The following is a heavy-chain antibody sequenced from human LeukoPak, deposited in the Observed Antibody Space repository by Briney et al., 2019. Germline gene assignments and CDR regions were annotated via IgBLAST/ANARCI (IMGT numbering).Heavy chain of an antibody. J-gene: IGHJ4*02. CDR1: GFTFDDYA. Sequence: GGSLRLSCAASGFTFDDYAMHWVRQAPGKGLEWVSAISGSGGSTYYADSVKGRFTISRDNSKNTLYLQMNSLRAEDTAVYYCAKDPSDYGDYYFDYWGQGTLVTVSS. V-gene: IGHV3-23*01. CDR3: AKDPSDYGDYYFDY. CDR2: ISGSGGST. D-gene: IGHD4-17*01.